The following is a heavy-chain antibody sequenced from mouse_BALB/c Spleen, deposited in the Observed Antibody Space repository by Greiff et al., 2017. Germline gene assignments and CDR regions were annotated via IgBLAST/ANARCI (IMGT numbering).Heavy chain of an antibody. CDR2: ISSGGST. V-gene: IGHV5-6-5*01. J-gene: IGHJ2*01. D-gene: IGHD2-14*01. CDR1: GFTFSSYA. Sequence: DVQLQESGGGLVKPGGSLKLSCAASGFTFSSYAMSWVRQTPEKRLEWVASISSGGSTYYPDSVKGRFTISRDNARNILYLQMSSLRSEDTAMYYCARMEVRRYFDYWGQGTTLTVSS. CDR3: ARMEVRRYFDY.